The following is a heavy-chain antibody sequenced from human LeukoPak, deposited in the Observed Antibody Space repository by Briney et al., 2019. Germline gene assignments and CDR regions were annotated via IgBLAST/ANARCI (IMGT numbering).Heavy chain of an antibody. V-gene: IGHV1-69*06. J-gene: IGHJ5*02. Sequence: SVKVSCKASGGTFSSYAISWVRQAPGQGLEWMGRIIPIFGTANYAQKFQGRVTITADKSTSTAYMELSSLRSDDTAVYSCARGYSSGFNWFDPWGQGTLVTVSS. CDR1: GGTFSSYA. D-gene: IGHD6-19*01. CDR2: IIPIFGTA. CDR3: ARGYSSGFNWFDP.